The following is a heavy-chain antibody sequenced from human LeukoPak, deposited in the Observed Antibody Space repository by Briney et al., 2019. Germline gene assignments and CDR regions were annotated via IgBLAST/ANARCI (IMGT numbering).Heavy chain of an antibody. CDR1: GFTFSSYW. CDR2: IKQDGSEK. D-gene: IGHD6-19*01. CDR3: TRDSSGWFPSWFDP. Sequence: GGSLRLSCAASGFTFSSYWMSWVRPAPGKGLEGVANIKQDGSEKYYVDSVKGRFTISRDNANNSLYLQMNSLRAEDTAVYYCTRDSSGWFPSWFDPWGQGTLVTVSS. J-gene: IGHJ5*02. V-gene: IGHV3-7*01.